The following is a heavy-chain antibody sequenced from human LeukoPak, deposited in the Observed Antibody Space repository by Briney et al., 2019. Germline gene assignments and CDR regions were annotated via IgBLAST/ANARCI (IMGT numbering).Heavy chain of an antibody. CDR2: FDPEDGET. J-gene: IGHJ6*02. CDR3: ATRGFTGGGYYYYGMDV. D-gene: IGHD1-26*01. CDR1: GYTLTELS. V-gene: IGHV1-24*01. Sequence: ASVTVSCKVSGYTLTELSMHWVRQAPGKGLEWMGGFDPEDGETIYAQKFQGRVTMTEDTSTDTAYMELSSLRSEDTAVYYCATRGFTGGGYYYYGMDVWGQGTTVTVSS.